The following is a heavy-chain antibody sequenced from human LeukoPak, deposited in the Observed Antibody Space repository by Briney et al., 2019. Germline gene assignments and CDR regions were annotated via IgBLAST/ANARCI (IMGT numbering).Heavy chain of an antibody. V-gene: IGHV1-18*01. CDR1: GYTFTSYG. CDR2: ISAYNGNT. Sequence: ASVKVSCKASGYTFTSYGISWVRQAPGQGLEWMGWISAYNGNTSYAQKLQGRVTITADESTSTAYMELSSLRSEDTAVYYCAASLYDILTGYYLYFDYWGQGTLVTVSS. D-gene: IGHD3-9*01. CDR3: AASLYDILTGYYLYFDY. J-gene: IGHJ4*02.